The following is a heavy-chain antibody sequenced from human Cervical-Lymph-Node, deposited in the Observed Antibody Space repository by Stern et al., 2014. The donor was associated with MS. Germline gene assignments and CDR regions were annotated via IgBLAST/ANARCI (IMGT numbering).Heavy chain of an antibody. Sequence: VQLEESGPRLVKPSETLSLLCTVSGGSISSDYWSWIRQTPGKGLEWIGQIYYSGTTHYNPSLQSRVTISVDRSKNQFFLSLTSVTAADTAVYYCAREYYGADSWGQGTLVTVSS. D-gene: IGHD3-10*01. CDR3: AREYYGADS. J-gene: IGHJ5*01. CDR2: IYYSGTT. CDR1: GGSISSDY. V-gene: IGHV4-59*13.